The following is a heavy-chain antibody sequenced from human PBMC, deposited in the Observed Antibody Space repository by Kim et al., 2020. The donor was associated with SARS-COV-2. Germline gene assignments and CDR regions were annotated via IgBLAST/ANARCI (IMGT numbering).Heavy chain of an antibody. CDR1: GGSISSYY. J-gene: IGHJ5*02. CDR3: ARVAGWWELLSGIRFDP. CDR2: IYYSGST. V-gene: IGHV4-59*01. Sequence: SETLSLTCTVSGGSISSYYWSWIRQPPGKGLEWIGYIYYSGSTNYNPSLKSRVTISVDTSKNQFSLKLSSVTAADTAVYYCARVAGWWELLSGIRFDPWGQGTLVTVSS. D-gene: IGHD1-26*01.